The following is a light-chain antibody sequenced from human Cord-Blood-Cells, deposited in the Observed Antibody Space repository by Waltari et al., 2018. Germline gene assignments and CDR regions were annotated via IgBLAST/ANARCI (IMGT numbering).Light chain of an antibody. Sequence: DIQMTQSPSSLSASVGDRVTITCQASQDISHYLNWYQQKPGKSPNLLIYDASKLETGVPSRFSGSGSGTDVTFTISSLEPEDIATYYCQQYDNRPSVTFGQWTRLEIK. J-gene: IGKJ5*01. CDR3: QQYDNRPSVT. CDR1: QDISHY. V-gene: IGKV1-33*01. CDR2: DAS.